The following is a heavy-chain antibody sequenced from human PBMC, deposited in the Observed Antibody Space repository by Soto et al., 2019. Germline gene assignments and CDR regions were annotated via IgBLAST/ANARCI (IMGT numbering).Heavy chain of an antibody. CDR1: GFSLSTSGVG. J-gene: IGHJ4*02. CDR3: AHRLTGTAHFDF. CDR2: IFWDDDK. Sequence: SGPTLVNPTQTLTLTCTFSGFSLSTSGVGVGWIRQSPGKALEWLAIIFWDDDKRYSPSLKSRLTIMKDTPKNQVVLSMTNMDPVDTGTYYWAHRLTGTAHFDFWGQGSLVTVS. V-gene: IGHV2-5*02. D-gene: IGHD3-9*01.